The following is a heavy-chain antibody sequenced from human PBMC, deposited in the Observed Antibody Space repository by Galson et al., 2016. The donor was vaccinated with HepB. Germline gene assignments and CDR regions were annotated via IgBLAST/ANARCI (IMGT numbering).Heavy chain of an antibody. D-gene: IGHD6-13*01. CDR1: GGTFSNYA. V-gene: IGHV1-69*13. J-gene: IGHJ3*02. Sequence: SVKVSCKASGGTFSNYAFSWVRQAPGQGLEWMGGIIAVFRIGNYAQKFQGRGKITADDSTSTAYMELSSLRSEDTAVYYCAREFPGSARGTHDAFDIWGQGTMVTFSS. CDR3: AREFPGSARGTHDAFDI. CDR2: IIAVFRIG.